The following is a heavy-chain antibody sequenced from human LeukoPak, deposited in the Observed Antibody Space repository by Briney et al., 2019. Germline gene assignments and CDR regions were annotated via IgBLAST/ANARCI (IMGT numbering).Heavy chain of an antibody. CDR2: ISYDGSEK. D-gene: IGHD1-26*01. CDR3: VDGVVGAPPGDY. V-gene: IGHV3-30*03. Sequence: GGSLRLSCAASGFTFSRYGMHWGRQAPGKGLEWVAVISYDGSEKKYEDSVKGRFTISRDNPKNTLSLQMNSLRPEDTAVYYCVDGVVGAPPGDYWGQGTLVTVSS. CDR1: GFTFSRYG. J-gene: IGHJ4*02.